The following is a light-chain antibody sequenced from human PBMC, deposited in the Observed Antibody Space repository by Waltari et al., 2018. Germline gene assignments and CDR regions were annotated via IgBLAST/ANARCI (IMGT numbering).Light chain of an antibody. J-gene: IGKJ1*01. CDR3: QQYYSYPPT. CDR2: AAC. V-gene: IGKV1-8*01. Sequence: AIRITHSPSSLSASTGDSVTITCRASQGISSYLAWYQQKPGKAPKLLIYAACTLQSGVPSRFSGSGSGTDFTLTISSLQSEDFATYYCQQYYSYPPTFGQGTKVEIK. CDR1: QGISSY.